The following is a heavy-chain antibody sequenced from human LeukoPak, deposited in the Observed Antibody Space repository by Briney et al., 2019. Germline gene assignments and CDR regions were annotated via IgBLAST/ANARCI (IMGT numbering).Heavy chain of an antibody. V-gene: IGHV3-48*02. D-gene: IGHD3-10*02. J-gene: IGHJ5*02. CDR2: ISSSSNTI. Sequence: GGSLRLSCAASGFTFSNYSMNWVRQAPGKGLEWVSYISSSSNTIYYADSVKGRFTISRDNAKNSLYLEMNSLRDVDTAVCYCARNLVRGVIPDVDPWREGTLVAVSS. CDR1: GFTFSNYS. CDR3: ARNLVRGVIPDVDP.